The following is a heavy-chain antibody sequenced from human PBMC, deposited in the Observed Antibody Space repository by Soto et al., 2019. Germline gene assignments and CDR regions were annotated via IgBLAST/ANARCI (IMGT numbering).Heavy chain of an antibody. D-gene: IGHD6-19*01. J-gene: IGHJ4*02. CDR1: GGAISGHY. CDR2: IFYSGDT. Sequence: SETLSLTCSVSGGAISGHYWTWIRRPPGKGLEWIGYIFYSGDTNYNPSLKSRVTISVDTSKNQFSLRLSSVTTADTALYYCARVGSSGWSPDYWGRGTLVTVSS. V-gene: IGHV4-59*11. CDR3: ARVGSSGWSPDY.